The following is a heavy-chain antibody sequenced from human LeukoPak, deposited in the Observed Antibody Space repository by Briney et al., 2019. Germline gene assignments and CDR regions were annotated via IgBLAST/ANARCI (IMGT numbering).Heavy chain of an antibody. Sequence: ASVKVSCKASGYTFTSYAMHWVRQAPGQRLEWMGWINAGNGNTKYSQKFQGRVTITRDTSASTAYMELSSLRSGDTAVYYCARGEQWLTNDAFDIWGQGTMVTVSS. CDR3: ARGEQWLTNDAFDI. CDR2: INAGNGNT. D-gene: IGHD6-19*01. J-gene: IGHJ3*02. V-gene: IGHV1-3*01. CDR1: GYTFTSYA.